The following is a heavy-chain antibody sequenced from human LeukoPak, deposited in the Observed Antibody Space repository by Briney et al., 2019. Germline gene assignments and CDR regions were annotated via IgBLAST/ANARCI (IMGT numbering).Heavy chain of an antibody. V-gene: IGHV4-59*08. J-gene: IGHJ4*02. CDR3: ARRPTGDPKFDY. D-gene: IGHD7-27*01. CDR2: IYSSGST. Sequence: SETLSLTCSVSGVSISNYFWTWIRQPPGKGLEWIGYIYSSGSTYYNPSLKSRVTISVDTSKNRFSLKLSTVTAADTAVYYCARRPTGDPKFDYWGQGTLVTVSS. CDR1: GVSISNYF.